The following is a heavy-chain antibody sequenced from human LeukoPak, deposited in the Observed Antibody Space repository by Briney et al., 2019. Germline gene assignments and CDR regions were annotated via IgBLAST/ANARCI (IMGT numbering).Heavy chain of an antibody. CDR2: IRQDGGEK. CDR1: GFTFTSYW. J-gene: IGHJ4*01. Sequence: PGGSLRLSCAVSGFTFTSYWMNWVRQAPGKGLEWVASIRQDGGEKSYVDSVKGRFTISRDNPNNSLYLQINSLRAEDTAVYYCARDGTAAGLYFVLWGQGTLVTVSS. V-gene: IGHV3-7*01. CDR3: ARDGTAAGLYFVL. D-gene: IGHD6-13*01.